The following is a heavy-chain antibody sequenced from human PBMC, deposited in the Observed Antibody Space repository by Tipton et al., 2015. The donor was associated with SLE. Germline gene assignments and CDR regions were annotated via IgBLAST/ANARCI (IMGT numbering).Heavy chain of an antibody. Sequence: TLSLTCTVSGGSISSHYWSWIRQPPGKGLEWIGYIYYSGSTNYNPSLKRRVTISVDTSKNQFSLKLSSVTAADTAVYYCARETSSLFDYWGQGTLVTVSS. D-gene: IGHD6-19*01. J-gene: IGHJ4*02. CDR3: ARETSSLFDY. CDR2: IYYSGST. V-gene: IGHV4-59*11. CDR1: GGSISSHY.